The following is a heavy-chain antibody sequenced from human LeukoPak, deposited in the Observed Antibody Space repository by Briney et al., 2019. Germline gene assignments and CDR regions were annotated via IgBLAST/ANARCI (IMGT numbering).Heavy chain of an antibody. CDR1: GFTFSSYA. CDR3: ARGSKWELNPSFDF. V-gene: IGHV3-30-3*01. CDR2: ILYHGSNK. Sequence: PGRSLRLSCAASGFTFSSYAMHWVRQAPGKGLEWVAVILYHGSNKYYADSVKGRFTISRDNSKNTLYLQTNSLRAEDTAVYYCARGSKWELNPSFDFWGQGTLVTVSS. J-gene: IGHJ4*02. D-gene: IGHD1-26*01.